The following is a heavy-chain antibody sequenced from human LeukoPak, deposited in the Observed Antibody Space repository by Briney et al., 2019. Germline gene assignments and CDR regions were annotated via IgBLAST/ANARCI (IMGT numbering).Heavy chain of an antibody. CDR2: IIPIFGTA. D-gene: IGHD3-10*01. CDR1: GGTFSSYA. Sequence: ASVEVSCKASGGTFSSYAISWVRQAPGQGLEWMGGIIPIFGTANYAQKFQGRVTITADESTSTAYMELSSLRSEDTAVYYCARVRWFGELSSTYYYGMDVWGQGTTVTVSS. CDR3: ARVRWFGELSSTYYYGMDV. J-gene: IGHJ6*02. V-gene: IGHV1-69*13.